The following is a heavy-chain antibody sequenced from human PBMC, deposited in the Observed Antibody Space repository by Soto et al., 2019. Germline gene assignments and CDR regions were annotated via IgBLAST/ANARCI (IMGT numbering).Heavy chain of an antibody. Sequence: GGSLRLSCAASGFTFISYAMSWVRQAPGKGLEWVSAISGSGGSTYYADSVKGRFTISRDNSKNTLYLQMNSLRAEDTAVYYCAKSPAARPNYFDYWGQGTLVTVSS. D-gene: IGHD6-6*01. J-gene: IGHJ4*02. V-gene: IGHV3-23*01. CDR3: AKSPAARPNYFDY. CDR1: GFTFISYA. CDR2: ISGSGGST.